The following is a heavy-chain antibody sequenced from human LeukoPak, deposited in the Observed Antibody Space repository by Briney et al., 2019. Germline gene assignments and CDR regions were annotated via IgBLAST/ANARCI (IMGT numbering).Heavy chain of an antibody. CDR2: LNSVDNA. D-gene: IGHD6-25*01. J-gene: IGHJ6*02. CDR3: ARRGMQRDYFHGIDV. V-gene: IGHV3-13*01. Sequence: GGSLRLSCAASGFICRTYDMFWVRQVAGKGPEWVSVLNSVDNAYYPDSAKGRFTVSRDDAKNSVYLQMNSLRAGDTAVYYCARRGMQRDYFHGIDVWGQGTTVTVSS. CDR1: GFICRTYD.